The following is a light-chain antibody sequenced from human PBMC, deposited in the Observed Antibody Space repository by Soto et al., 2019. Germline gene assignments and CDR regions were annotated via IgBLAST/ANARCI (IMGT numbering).Light chain of an antibody. Sequence: EIVMTQSPATLSLSPLEVATLFCRASQSISNNLAWYQQKPGQAPRLLIYGASSRATGVPARFSGSGSGTEFTLTISSLQSGDFAVYYCQQHDNWPSTFGQGTKVDIK. CDR1: QSISNN. V-gene: IGKV3-15*01. J-gene: IGKJ1*01. CDR3: QQHDNWPST. CDR2: GAS.